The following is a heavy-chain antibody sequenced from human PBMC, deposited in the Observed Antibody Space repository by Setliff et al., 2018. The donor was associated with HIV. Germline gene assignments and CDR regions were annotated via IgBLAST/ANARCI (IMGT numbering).Heavy chain of an antibody. D-gene: IGHD3-10*01. Sequence: GGSLRLSCAASGFTFSTYWMHWVRQAPGKGLEWVSAISGSGGSTYYADSVKGRFTISKDNSQNALYLQMNSLTDEDTAVYYCAKVFAFGVDGFDIWGQGTMVTVSS. J-gene: IGHJ3*02. CDR1: GFTFSTYW. CDR2: ISGSGGST. CDR3: AKVFAFGVDGFDI. V-gene: IGHV3-23*01.